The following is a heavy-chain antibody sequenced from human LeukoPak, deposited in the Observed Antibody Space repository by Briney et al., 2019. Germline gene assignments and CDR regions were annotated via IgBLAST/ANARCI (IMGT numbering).Heavy chain of an antibody. CDR3: ARQSGSYGVYYYYMDV. J-gene: IGHJ6*03. V-gene: IGHV4-39*01. D-gene: IGHD1-26*01. CDR1: GGSISSSSYY. CDR2: IYYSGST. Sequence: KSSETLSLTCTVSGGSISSSSYYWGWIRQPPGKGLEWIGNIYYSGSTYYNPSLKSRVTISVDTSKNQFSLKLSSVTAADTAVYYCARQSGSYGVYYYYMDVWGKGTTVTISS.